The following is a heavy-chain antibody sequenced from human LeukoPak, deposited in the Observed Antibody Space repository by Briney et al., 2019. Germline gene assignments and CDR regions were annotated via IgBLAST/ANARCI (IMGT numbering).Heavy chain of an antibody. CDR2: IYYSGST. Sequence: NPSETLSLTCTVSGDSISDYYWNWIRRPPGKGLEWIGYIYYSGSTNYSPSLKSRVTISVDTSKKQFSLELSSVTAADTAIYYCARRRKVPAPRAGDAFDIWGQGTMVTVSS. CDR1: GDSISDYY. V-gene: IGHV4-59*08. CDR3: ARRRKVPAPRAGDAFDI. J-gene: IGHJ3*02. D-gene: IGHD2-21*02.